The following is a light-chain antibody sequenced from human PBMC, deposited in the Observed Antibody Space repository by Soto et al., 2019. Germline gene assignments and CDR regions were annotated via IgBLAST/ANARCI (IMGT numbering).Light chain of an antibody. CDR2: DAS. V-gene: IGKV1-33*01. Sequence: DIQMTQSPSSLSASVGDRVIITCQASQDISKYLNWYQQKPGKAPKLLIYDASKLETGVPSRFSGSAAGTDFTYTISSLQPEDIATYYCQQYDNLPLTFGGGTKVEIK. CDR3: QQYDNLPLT. CDR1: QDISKY. J-gene: IGKJ4*01.